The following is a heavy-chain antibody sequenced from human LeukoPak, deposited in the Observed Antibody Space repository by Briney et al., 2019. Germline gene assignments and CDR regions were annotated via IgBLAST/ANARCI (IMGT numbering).Heavy chain of an antibody. V-gene: IGHV3-53*01. D-gene: IGHD3-3*02. CDR2: IYSGGGGT. Sequence: PGGSLRLSCVASGFSVSSNYMNCVRQAPGKGLEWVSVIYSGGGGTYYADSVKGRFTISRDNSKNTLYLQMNSLRAEDTAVYYCARGAFDWGQGTLVTVSS. CDR1: GFSVSSNY. CDR3: ARGAFD. J-gene: IGHJ4*02.